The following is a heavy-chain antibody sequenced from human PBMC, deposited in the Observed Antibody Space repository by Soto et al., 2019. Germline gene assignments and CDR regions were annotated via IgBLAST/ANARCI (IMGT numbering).Heavy chain of an antibody. J-gene: IGHJ4*01. CDR3: VSRIPSWVFDY. V-gene: IGHV3-53*01. CDR2: MYAGGGT. Sequence: LRLSCGASGLSVSDNYMGWVRQAPGRGLEWVSVMYAGGGTHYADSVKGRFTISRDKSENTLYLQMNSLRDEDTGVYFCVSRIPSWVFDYWGLGTLVTVSS. CDR1: GLSVSDNY. D-gene: IGHD2-21*01.